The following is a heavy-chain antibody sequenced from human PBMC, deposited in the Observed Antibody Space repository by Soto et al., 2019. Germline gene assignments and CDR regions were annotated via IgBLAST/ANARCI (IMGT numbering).Heavy chain of an antibody. V-gene: IGHV5-51*01. CDR3: ARLRVRDGYNPYYYYGMDV. CDR2: LYPGDSDT. Sequence: GESPEIPCKGSGYSFTSYWTGWVRQIPGKGLGWRVILYPGDSDTRYSPSFQGQVTISADKSISTAYLQWSSLKASDTAMYYCARLRVRDGYNPYYYYGMDVWGQGTTVTVSS. CDR1: GYSFTSYW. D-gene: IGHD5-18*01. J-gene: IGHJ6*02.